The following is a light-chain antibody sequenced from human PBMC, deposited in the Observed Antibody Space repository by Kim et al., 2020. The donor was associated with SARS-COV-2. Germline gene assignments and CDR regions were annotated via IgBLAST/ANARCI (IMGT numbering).Light chain of an antibody. CDR3: CSTSNTLDYV. CDR1: SCDIGNSNS. J-gene: IGLJ1*01. V-gene: IGLV2-14*03. CDR2: DVR. Sequence: GNSITISCLGTSCDIGNSNSVSWYQQHSGEAPRLIIYDVRDRPSGVSARFSGSKSANMASLTISGLRSEDEADYYCCSTSNTLDYVFGSGTKVTVL.